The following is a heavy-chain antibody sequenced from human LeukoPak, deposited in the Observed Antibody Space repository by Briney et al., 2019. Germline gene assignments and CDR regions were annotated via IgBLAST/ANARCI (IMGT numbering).Heavy chain of an antibody. J-gene: IGHJ4*02. V-gene: IGHV1-69*13. D-gene: IGHD3-3*01. CDR1: GGTFSSYA. CDR3: ARAKGGDFWSGHPDY. Sequence: SVKVSCKASGGTFSSYAISWVRQAPGQGLEWVGGIIPIFGTANYAQKFQGRVTITADESTSTAYMELSSLRSEDTAVYYCARAKGGDFWSGHPDYWGQGTLVTVSS. CDR2: IIPIFGTA.